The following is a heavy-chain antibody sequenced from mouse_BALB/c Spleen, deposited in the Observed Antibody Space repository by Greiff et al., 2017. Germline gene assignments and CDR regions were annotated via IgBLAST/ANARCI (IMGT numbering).Heavy chain of an antibody. CDR3: ARSYDYDRYYFDY. CDR1: GFTFSSFG. J-gene: IGHJ2*01. CDR2: ISSGSSTI. D-gene: IGHD2-4*01. V-gene: IGHV5-17*02. Sequence: EVKLVESGGGLVQPGGSRKLSCAASGFTFSSFGMHWVRQAPEKGLEWVAYISSGSSTIYYADTVKGRFTISRDNPKNTLFLQMTSLRSEDTAMYSGARSYDYDRYYFDYWGQGTTLTVSS.